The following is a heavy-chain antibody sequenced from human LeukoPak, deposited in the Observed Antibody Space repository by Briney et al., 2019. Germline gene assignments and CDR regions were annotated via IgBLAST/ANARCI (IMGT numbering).Heavy chain of an antibody. V-gene: IGHV3-30*04. CDR2: ISYDGSNK. J-gene: IGHJ4*02. CDR1: GFTFSSYA. Sequence: PGGSLRLSCAASGFTFSSYAMHWVRQAPGKGLEWVAVISYDGSNKYYADSVKGRFTISRDNSKNTLYLQMNSLRAEDTAVYYCARFPQYDVVVVDFDYWGQGTLVTVSS. CDR3: ARFPQYDVVVVDFDY. D-gene: IGHD2-15*01.